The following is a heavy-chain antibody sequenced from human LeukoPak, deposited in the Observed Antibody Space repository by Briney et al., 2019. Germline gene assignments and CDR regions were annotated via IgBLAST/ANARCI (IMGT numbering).Heavy chain of an antibody. D-gene: IGHD3-16*01. CDR3: ARWGVYGYSDY. V-gene: IGHV3-30*19. J-gene: IGHJ4*02. CDR1: GFTFSSYG. Sequence: GGSLRLSCAASGFTFSSYGMHWVRQAPGKGLEWVAVISYDGSNKYYADSVKGRFTISRDNSKNTLYLQMNSLRTEDTAVYYCARWGVYGYSDYWGQGTLVTVSS. CDR2: ISYDGSNK.